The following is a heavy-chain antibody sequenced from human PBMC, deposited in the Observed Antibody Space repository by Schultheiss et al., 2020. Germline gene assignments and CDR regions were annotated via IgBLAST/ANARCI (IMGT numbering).Heavy chain of an antibody. CDR1: GYTFTGYY. J-gene: IGHJ4*02. V-gene: IGHV1-2*02. CDR2: MNPKNGGT. Sequence: ASVKVSCKASGYTFTGYYMHWVRQAPGQGLEWMGWMNPKNGGTNYAQKFQGRVTMTRDTSISTAFMELSRLGSDDTAVYYCARGPGAALFDYWGQGALVTVSS. CDR3: ARGPGAALFDY. D-gene: IGHD1-14*01.